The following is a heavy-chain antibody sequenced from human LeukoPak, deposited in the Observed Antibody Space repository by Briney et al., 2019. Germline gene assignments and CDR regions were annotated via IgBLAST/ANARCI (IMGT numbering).Heavy chain of an antibody. D-gene: IGHD1-1*01. CDR2: INHEGGGR. Sequence: GGSLRLSCAASGFTFSESWMSRVRQVPGQGLEGLAHINHEGGGRQYVDSVKGRFTISRDNAKGSVHLKMNSLRAEDTAIYHCATYINWVAGDVWGQGTTVIVSS. CDR3: ATYINWVAGDV. V-gene: IGHV3-7*01. CDR1: GFTFSESW. J-gene: IGHJ6*02.